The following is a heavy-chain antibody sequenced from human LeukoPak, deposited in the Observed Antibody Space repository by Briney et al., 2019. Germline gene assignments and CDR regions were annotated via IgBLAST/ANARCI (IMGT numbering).Heavy chain of an antibody. CDR1: GFTFSSYA. CDR2: ISGSGTNT. D-gene: IGHD2-21*02. CDR3: ARVSGVTAISN. Sequence: GGSLRLSCAASGFTFSSYAMSWVRQALGKGLEWVSVISGSGTNTYYADSVKGRFTISRDNSKNTLYLQMNSLRAEDTAVYYCARVSGVTAISNWGQGTLVTVSS. J-gene: IGHJ4*02. V-gene: IGHV3-23*01.